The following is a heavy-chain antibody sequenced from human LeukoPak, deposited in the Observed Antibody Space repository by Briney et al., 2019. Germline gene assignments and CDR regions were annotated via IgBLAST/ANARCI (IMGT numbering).Heavy chain of an antibody. V-gene: IGHV1-69*05. D-gene: IGHD2-15*01. Sequence: SVKVSCKASGGTFSSYAISWVPQAPGERLGWMGSIIPIFGTANYAQKFQGRETLTTDESTSTAYMELRSRRSEGTAVYYCARDGEVVAATYYYYYMDVWGKGTTVTASS. J-gene: IGHJ6*03. CDR2: IIPIFGTA. CDR3: ARDGEVVAATYYYYYMDV. CDR1: GGTFSSYA.